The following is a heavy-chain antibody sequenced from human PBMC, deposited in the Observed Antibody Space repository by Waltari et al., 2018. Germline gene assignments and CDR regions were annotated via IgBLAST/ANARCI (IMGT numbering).Heavy chain of an antibody. J-gene: IGHJ6*02. CDR3: TNFMSG. Sequence: DVHLVESGGGLGQPGGSLKVSGAAPGFTLSEFTMYWVRQASGKGLEWVGHIRSKANNYATGNAASVKGRFTVSRDDSKNTAYLQMNSLRTEDTAIYYCTNFMSGWGQGTTVTVSS. CDR2: IRSKANNYAT. CDR1: GFTLSEFT. D-gene: IGHD3-10*01. V-gene: IGHV3-73*02.